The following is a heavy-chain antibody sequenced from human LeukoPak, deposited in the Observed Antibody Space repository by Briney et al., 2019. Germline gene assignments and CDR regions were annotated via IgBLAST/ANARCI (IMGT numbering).Heavy chain of an antibody. CDR3: ARVGGQNYYYYGMDV. V-gene: IGHV4-59*01. Sequence: SETQSLTCTVSGGSFSSYYWSWIRQPPGKGLEWIGYIYYSGSTNYNPSLKSRVTISVDTSKNQFSLNLSSLTAADTAVYYCARVGGQNYYYYGMDVWGQGTTVTVSS. CDR1: GGSFSSYY. D-gene: IGHD3-10*01. CDR2: IYYSGST. J-gene: IGHJ6*02.